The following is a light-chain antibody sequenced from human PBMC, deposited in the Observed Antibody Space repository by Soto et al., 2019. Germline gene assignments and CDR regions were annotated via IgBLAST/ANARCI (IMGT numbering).Light chain of an antibody. CDR2: SNN. V-gene: IGLV1-47*02. Sequence: QSVLTQPPSASGTPGQRVTISCSGSSSNIGGNYVYWYQQFPGTAPKLLIHSNNQRPSGVPDRFSGSKSGTSASLAISGLRSEDEADYYCSAWDDSRSVVFFGGGTKLTVL. CDR1: SSNIGGNY. J-gene: IGLJ2*01. CDR3: SAWDDSRSVVF.